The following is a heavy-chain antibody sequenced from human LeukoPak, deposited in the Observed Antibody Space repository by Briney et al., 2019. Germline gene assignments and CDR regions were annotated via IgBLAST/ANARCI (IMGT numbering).Heavy chain of an antibody. J-gene: IGHJ4*02. D-gene: IGHD6-25*01. CDR2: HYWNDNK. CDR1: GGSISSYYWS. V-gene: IGHV2-5*01. CDR3: AYQVYSSGWHPFAY. Sequence: TLSLTCTVSGGSISSYYWSWIRQPPGRGLEWLAHHYWNDNKFYSPSLQSRLTITKDTSKNQVALTTTNVDPVDTATYYCAYQVYSSGWHPFAYWGQGILVTVAS.